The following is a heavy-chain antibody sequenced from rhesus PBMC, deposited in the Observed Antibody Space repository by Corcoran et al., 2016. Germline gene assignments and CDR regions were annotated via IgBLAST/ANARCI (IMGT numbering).Heavy chain of an antibody. J-gene: IGHJ1*01. CDR2: IYWHDDK. CDR3: ARGPGIAAAFEF. Sequence: QVTLKESGPALVKPTQTLTLTCPFSGFSLRPRGIGVGLILQPSRKTLEWLAHIYWHDDKYYSTSLKSRLTISKDTAKNQVVLTMTNMDPVDTATYYCARGPGIAAAFEFWGQGALVTVSS. CDR1: GFSLRPRGIG. V-gene: IGHV2-1*01. D-gene: IGHD6-25*01.